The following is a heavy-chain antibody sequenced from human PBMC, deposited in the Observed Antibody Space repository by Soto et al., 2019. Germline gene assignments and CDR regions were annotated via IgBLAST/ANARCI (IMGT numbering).Heavy chain of an antibody. CDR3: AMEVWCSNQFGC. Sequence: ASVKVSCKVSGYTLTELSIHWVRQAPGEGLEWMGGFDLENGETIYAQRFQGRVTITEESSADTPYMELSSRGSEETAVYLCAMEVWCSNQFGCWGQRTMVTV. CDR2: FDLENGET. D-gene: IGHD3-16*01. CDR1: GYTLTELS. V-gene: IGHV1-24*01. J-gene: IGHJ3*01.